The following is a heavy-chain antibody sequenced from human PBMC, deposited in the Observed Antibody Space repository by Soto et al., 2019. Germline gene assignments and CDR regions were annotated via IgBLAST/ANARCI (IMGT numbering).Heavy chain of an antibody. CDR1: GFTVNSNY. D-gene: IGHD1-26*01. CDR3: AKGDGFILAV. Sequence: EVQVLATGGGLIQPGGSLRLSCAASGFTVNSNYISWVRQAPGEGLQWVSITNTGGTTYYADSVKGRFTVSRDNSKNTVYRHMTSLRAEDTAVYYCAKGDGFILAVWGQGTTVSVSS. V-gene: IGHV3-53*02. CDR2: TNTGGTT. J-gene: IGHJ6*02.